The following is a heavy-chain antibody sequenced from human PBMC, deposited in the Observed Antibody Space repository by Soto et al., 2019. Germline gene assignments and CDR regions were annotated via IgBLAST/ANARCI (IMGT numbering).Heavy chain of an antibody. CDR1: GYTFTRSG. J-gene: IGHJ6*02. CDR2: INPDNGNT. V-gene: IGHV1-18*01. D-gene: IGHD3-10*01. CDR3: ARDQGITTGGVYSMYYNGMDA. Sequence: ASVKVSCKASGYTFTRSGISWVRQAPGQGLEWLGWINPDNGNTNYAQHLQGRVSLTTDTSTSTAYMDLRSLRSDDTAVYYCARDQGITTGGVYSMYYNGMDAWGQGTTVTVSS.